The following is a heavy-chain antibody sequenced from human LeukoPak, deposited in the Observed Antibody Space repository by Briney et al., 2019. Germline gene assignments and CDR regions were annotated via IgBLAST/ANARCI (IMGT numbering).Heavy chain of an antibody. CDR1: GGSISSGGYY. D-gene: IGHD5-24*01. CDR3: AREDARDGMNY. V-gene: IGHV4-31*03. Sequence: KPSETLSLTCTVSGGSISSGGYYWSWIRQHPGKGLEWIGYIYYSGSTYYNPSLKSRVTISVDTSKNQFSLKLSSVTAADTAVYYCAREDARDGMNYWGQGALVTVSS. CDR2: IYYSGST. J-gene: IGHJ4*02.